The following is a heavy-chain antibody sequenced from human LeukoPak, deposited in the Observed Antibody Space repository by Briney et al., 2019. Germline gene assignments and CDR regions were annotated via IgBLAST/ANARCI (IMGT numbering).Heavy chain of an antibody. Sequence: ASVKVSCKASGYTFTSYGISWVRQAPGQGLEWMGWISAYNGNTNYAQRLQGRVTMTRDTSTSTVYMELSSLRSEDTAVYYCARASRAAAGLYYFDYWGQGTLVTVSS. CDR2: ISAYNGNT. J-gene: IGHJ4*02. V-gene: IGHV1-18*04. CDR1: GYTFTSYG. CDR3: ARASRAAAGLYYFDY. D-gene: IGHD6-13*01.